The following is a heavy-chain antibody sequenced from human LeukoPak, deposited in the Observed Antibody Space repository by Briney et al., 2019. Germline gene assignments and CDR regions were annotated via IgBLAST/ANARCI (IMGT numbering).Heavy chain of an antibody. J-gene: IGHJ4*02. D-gene: IGHD6-19*01. CDR3: ARDDSSGWYSLD. CDR1: GFIFSDYP. Sequence: GGSLRLSCSASGFIFSDYPMNWVRQAPGKGLEWLVYVSGGSEHIHYIDSVEGRFTISRDNAKNSLFLQMNSLRVEDTAVYYCARDDSSGWYSLDWGQGTLVTVSS. CDR2: VSGGSEHI. V-gene: IGHV3-48*01.